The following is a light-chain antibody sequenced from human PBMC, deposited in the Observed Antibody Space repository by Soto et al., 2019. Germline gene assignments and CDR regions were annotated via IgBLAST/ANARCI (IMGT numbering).Light chain of an antibody. Sequence: QSVLTQPRSVSGSPGQSVTISCTGTSSDVGGYNYVSWYQQHPGKAPKLMIYDVSKRPSGVPDRFSGSKSGNTASLTIPGLQAEDEADYYCCSYAGSYTSYVVFGGGTKLTVL. CDR3: CSYAGSYTSYVV. CDR1: SSDVGGYNY. CDR2: DVS. J-gene: IGLJ2*01. V-gene: IGLV2-11*01.